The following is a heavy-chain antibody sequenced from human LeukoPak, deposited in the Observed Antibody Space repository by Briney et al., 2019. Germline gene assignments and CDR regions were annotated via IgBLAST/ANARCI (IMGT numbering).Heavy chain of an antibody. D-gene: IGHD5-18*01. V-gene: IGHV1-18*01. J-gene: IGHJ6*03. CDR2: ISAYNGNT. CDR3: ARAVDTAMAGYYYYMDV. CDR1: GYTFTSYG. Sequence: PSVKVSCKASGYTFTSYGISWVRQAPGQGLEWMGWISAYNGNTNYAQKLQGRVTMTTDTSTSTAYMELRSLRSDDTAVYYCARAVDTAMAGYYYYMDVWGKGTTVTVSS.